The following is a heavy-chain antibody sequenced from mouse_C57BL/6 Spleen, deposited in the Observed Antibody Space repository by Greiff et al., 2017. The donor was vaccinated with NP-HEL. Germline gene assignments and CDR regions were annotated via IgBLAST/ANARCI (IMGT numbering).Heavy chain of an antibody. V-gene: IGHV14-1*01. CDR3: TTRTVVATNYFDY. CDR1: GFNIKDYY. Sequence: EVQLQQSGAELVRPGASVKLSCTASGFNIKDYYMHWVKQRPEQGLEWIGRIDPEDGDTEYAPKFQGKATMTVDTSSNTAYLQLSSLTSEDTAVYYCTTRTVVATNYFDYWGQGTTLTVSS. J-gene: IGHJ2*01. D-gene: IGHD1-1*01. CDR2: IDPEDGDT.